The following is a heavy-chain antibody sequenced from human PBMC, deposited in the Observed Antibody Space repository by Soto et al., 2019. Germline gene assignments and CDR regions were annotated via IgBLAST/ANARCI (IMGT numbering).Heavy chain of an antibody. D-gene: IGHD2-15*01. CDR3: AREGPLSSLYYGLDV. J-gene: IGHJ6*02. CDR1: GFPFSSYG. Sequence: GGSLRLSCAASGFPFSSYGINWVRQAPGKGLEWVSYINTGSSTIRYADSVEGRFTISRDNAKNSLYLQMSSLTDEDTAIYYCAREGPLSSLYYGLDVWGQGTTVTVSS. V-gene: IGHV3-48*02. CDR2: INTGSSTI.